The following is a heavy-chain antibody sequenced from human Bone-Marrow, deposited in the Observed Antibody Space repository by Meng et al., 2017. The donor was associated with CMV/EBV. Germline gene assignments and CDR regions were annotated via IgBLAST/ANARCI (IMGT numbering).Heavy chain of an antibody. CDR2: TNPNSSGT. V-gene: IGHV1-2*02. D-gene: IGHD2-21*02. Sequence: ASVKVSCKASGYTFTGYYMHWVRQAPGQGLEWMGWTNPNSSGTNYAQKFQGRVTMTRDTSISTAYMELSSLRSEHTAVYYCARGNPHRWWLLTRRMSGFDYWGQGTLVTVSS. J-gene: IGHJ4*02. CDR3: ARGNPHRWWLLTRRMSGFDY. CDR1: GYTFTGYY.